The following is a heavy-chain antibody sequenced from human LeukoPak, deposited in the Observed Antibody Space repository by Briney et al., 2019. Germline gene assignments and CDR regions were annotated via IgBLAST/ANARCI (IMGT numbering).Heavy chain of an antibody. CDR3: AKQGYYDSSGYYYVYYFDY. CDR1: GFTFSSYA. D-gene: IGHD3-22*01. J-gene: IGHJ4*02. V-gene: IGHV3-23*01. CDR2: ISGSGGST. Sequence: PGGSLRLSCAASGFTFSSYAMSWVRQAPGKGLEWVSAISGSGGSTYYADSVKGRFTISRDNSKNTLYLQMNSLRAEDTAVHYCAKQGYYDSSGYYYVYYFDYWGQGTLVTVSS.